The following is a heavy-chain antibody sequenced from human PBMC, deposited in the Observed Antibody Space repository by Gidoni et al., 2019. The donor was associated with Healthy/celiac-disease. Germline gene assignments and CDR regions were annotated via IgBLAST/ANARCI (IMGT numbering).Heavy chain of an antibody. Sequence: QVQLVQSGAEVKKPGSSVKVSCKASGGTFSSYAISWVRQAPGQGLEWMGGIIPIFGTANYAQKFQGRVTITADESTSTAYMELSSLRSEDTAVYYCARPPQRYCSSTSCQWRDVWGQGTTVTVSS. V-gene: IGHV1-69*01. CDR1: GGTFSSYA. J-gene: IGHJ6*02. CDR3: ARPPQRYCSSTSCQWRDV. D-gene: IGHD2-2*01. CDR2: IIPIFGTA.